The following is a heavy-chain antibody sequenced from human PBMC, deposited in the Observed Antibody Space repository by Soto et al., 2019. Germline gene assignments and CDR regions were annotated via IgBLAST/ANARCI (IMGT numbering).Heavy chain of an antibody. D-gene: IGHD5-12*01. CDR2: ISYDGSNK. J-gene: IGHJ4*02. CDR1: GFTFSSYG. CDR3: AKMPTDVEMATIRHDYFDY. Sequence: GGSLRLSCAASGFTFSSYGMHWVRQAPGKGLEWVAVISYDGSNKYYADSVKGRFTISRDNSKNTLYLQMNSLRAEDTAVYYCAKMPTDVEMATIRHDYFDYWGQGTLVTVSS. V-gene: IGHV3-30*18.